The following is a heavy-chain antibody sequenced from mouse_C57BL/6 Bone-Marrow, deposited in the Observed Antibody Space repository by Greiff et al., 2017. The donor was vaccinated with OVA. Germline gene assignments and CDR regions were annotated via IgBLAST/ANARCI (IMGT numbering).Heavy chain of an antibody. CDR3: VRHGYYGSSYYYAMDY. CDR1: GFSFNTYA. D-gene: IGHD1-1*01. J-gene: IGHJ4*01. Sequence: EVMLVESGGGLVQPKGSLKLSCAASGFSFNTYAMNWVRQAPGKGLEWVARIRSKSNNYATYYADSVKDRFTISRDDSESMLYLQMNNLKTEDTAMYYCVRHGYYGSSYYYAMDYWGQGTSVTVSS. CDR2: IRSKSNNYAT. V-gene: IGHV10-1*01.